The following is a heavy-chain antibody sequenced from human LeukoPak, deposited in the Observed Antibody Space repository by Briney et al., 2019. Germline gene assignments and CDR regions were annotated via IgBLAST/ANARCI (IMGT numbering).Heavy chain of an antibody. CDR2: IYPGDSDT. CDR3: ARPPGYCSSTSCPFDY. D-gene: IGHD2-2*01. Sequence: GESLKISCKGSGYSFTSYWIGWVRQMPGKGLEWMGIIYPGDSDTRYSPSFQCQVTISADKSISTAYLQWSSLKASDTAMYYCARPPGYCSSTSCPFDYWGQGTLVTVSS. V-gene: IGHV5-51*01. CDR1: GYSFTSYW. J-gene: IGHJ4*02.